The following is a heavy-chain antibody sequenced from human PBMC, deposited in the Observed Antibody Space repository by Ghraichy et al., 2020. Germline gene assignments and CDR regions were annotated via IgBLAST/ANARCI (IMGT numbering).Heavy chain of an antibody. CDR3: ARDNYYESSGYYFSAFDI. D-gene: IGHD3-22*01. J-gene: IGHJ3*02. CDR2: ISYDENYK. Sequence: LSLTCVASEFTFSGFALHWVRQAPGKGLEWVAVISYDENYKYYADSVKGRFTISRDKSKNTLYLQMNSLRAEDTAVYYCARDNYYESSGYYFSAFDIWGQGTMVTVSS. V-gene: IGHV3-30*04. CDR1: EFTFSGFA.